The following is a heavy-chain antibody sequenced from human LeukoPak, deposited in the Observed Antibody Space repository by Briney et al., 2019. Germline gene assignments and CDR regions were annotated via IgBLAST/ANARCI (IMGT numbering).Heavy chain of an antibody. CDR3: ARDLGEDDYVWGSYRYMRDPFGY. CDR2: ISAYNGNT. J-gene: IGHJ4*02. Sequence: ASVKVSCKASGYTFTSYGISWVRQAPGQGLEWMGWISAYNGNTNYAQKLQGRVTMTTDTSTSTAYMELRSLRSDDTAVYYCARDLGEDDYVWGSYRYMRDPFGYWGQGTLVTVSS. D-gene: IGHD3-16*02. CDR1: GYTFTSYG. V-gene: IGHV1-18*01.